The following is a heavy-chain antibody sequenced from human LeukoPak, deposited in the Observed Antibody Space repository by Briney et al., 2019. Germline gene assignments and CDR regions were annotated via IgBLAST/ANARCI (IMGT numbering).Heavy chain of an antibody. CDR3: AREAGSGSYYIGY. CDR1: GGSISSSSYY. CDR2: IYYSGST. J-gene: IGHJ4*02. Sequence: SETLSLTCTVSGGSISSSSYYWGWIRQPPGKGLEWIGSIYYSGSTNYNPSLKSRVTISVDTSKNQFSLKLSSVTAADTAVYYCAREAGSGSYYIGYWGQGTLVTVSS. V-gene: IGHV4-39*07. D-gene: IGHD3-10*01.